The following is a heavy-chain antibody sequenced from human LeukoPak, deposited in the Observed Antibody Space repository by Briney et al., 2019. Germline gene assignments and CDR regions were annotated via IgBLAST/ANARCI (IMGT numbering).Heavy chain of an antibody. Sequence: GGSLRLSCGASGFTLSSATMSWLRQAPGKGLEWVSAINSGGGTTSAESVKGRFTISRDDSKNMLYLQMNSLRAEDTAVYHCAKGSDGAGNYRPFDYWGQGTLVTVSS. CDR1: GFTLSSAT. V-gene: IGHV3-23*01. CDR3: AKGSDGAGNYRPFDY. CDR2: INSGGGTT. D-gene: IGHD3-10*01. J-gene: IGHJ4*02.